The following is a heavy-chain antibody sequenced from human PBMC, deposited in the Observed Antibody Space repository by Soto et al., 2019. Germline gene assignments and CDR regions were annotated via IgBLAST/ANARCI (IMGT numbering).Heavy chain of an antibody. Sequence: KPSETLSLTCAVCGGSISSGGYSWSWIRQSPGKGLEWIGYIYHSGSTYYNPSLKSRVTISVDRSKNQFSLKLSSVTAADTAVYYCASDYYDSSGYYGMDVWGQGTTVTVSS. D-gene: IGHD3-22*01. V-gene: IGHV4-30-2*06. CDR2: IYHSGST. J-gene: IGHJ6*02. CDR1: GGSISSGGYS. CDR3: ASDYYDSSGYYGMDV.